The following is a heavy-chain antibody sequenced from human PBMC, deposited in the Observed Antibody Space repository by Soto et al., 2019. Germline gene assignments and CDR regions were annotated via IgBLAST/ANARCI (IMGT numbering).Heavy chain of an antibody. V-gene: IGHV4-39*01. CDR1: GDSITSRSDY. CDR3: ARLPIGDRCFDY. Sequence: PSETLSLTCTVSGDSITSRSDYWGWIRQPPGEGLEWIGNIYYSGNTYYNPSLKSRVTISVDTSKNQFSLKLNSVTAADTAVYHCARLPIGDRCFDYWGQGSLVTVSS. CDR2: IYYSGNT. D-gene: IGHD6-6*01. J-gene: IGHJ4*02.